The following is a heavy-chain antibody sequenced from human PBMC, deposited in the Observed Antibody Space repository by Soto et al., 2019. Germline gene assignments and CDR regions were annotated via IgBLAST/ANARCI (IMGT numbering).Heavy chain of an antibody. CDR3: AKHGRGSGSAFDM. D-gene: IGHD3-10*01. J-gene: IGHJ3*02. V-gene: IGHV3-23*01. CDR2: ITASGGST. CDR1: GFTFSSYA. Sequence: EVRLLESGGGLEQPGGSLRLSCAVSGFTFSSYAMSLVRQAPGKGLEWVSGITASGGSTYYADSVKGRFTISRDDSKNTLFRKLNSLRAEDTAVYYCAKHGRGSGSAFDMWGLGTMVTVSS.